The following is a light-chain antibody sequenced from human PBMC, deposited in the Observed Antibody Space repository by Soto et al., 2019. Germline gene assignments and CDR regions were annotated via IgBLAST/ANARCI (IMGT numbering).Light chain of an antibody. CDR1: QGVNTW. CDR2: DSS. CDR3: LQDHDYSWT. Sequence: EIQMTQSPSTLSASVGDRVTITSRASQGVNTWLAWYQQKPGKAPKVLIYDSSFLESGVPSRFSGNGYGTEFTLTISSLQPEDFATYYCLQDHDYSWTFGQGTKVDI. V-gene: IGKV1-5*01. J-gene: IGKJ1*01.